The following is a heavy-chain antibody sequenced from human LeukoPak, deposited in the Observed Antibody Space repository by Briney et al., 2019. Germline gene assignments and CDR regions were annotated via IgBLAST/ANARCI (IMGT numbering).Heavy chain of an antibody. CDR3: ARDPSSRGGFDY. CDR2: IYSGGST. J-gene: IGHJ4*02. D-gene: IGHD6-13*01. Sequence: QPGGSLRLSCAASGFTVSSNYMSWVRQAPGKGLEWVSVIYSGGSTYYADSVKGRFTISRDNAKNSLYLQMNSLRGEDTAVYYCARDPSSRGGFDYWGQGTLVTVSS. CDR1: GFTVSSNY. V-gene: IGHV3-66*01.